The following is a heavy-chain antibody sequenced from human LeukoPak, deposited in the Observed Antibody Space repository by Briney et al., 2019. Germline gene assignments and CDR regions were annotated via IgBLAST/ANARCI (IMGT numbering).Heavy chain of an antibody. D-gene: IGHD2-2*02. CDR3: ARGRRIYCSSTSCYTPYYYYMDV. Sequence: ASVKVSCKASGYTFTSYDINWVRQATGQGLEWMGWMNPNSGNTGYAQKFQGRVTMTRNTSISTAYMELSSLRSEDTAVFYCARGRRIYCSSTSCYTPYYYYMDVWGKGTTVTVSS. CDR1: GYTFTSYD. J-gene: IGHJ6*03. V-gene: IGHV1-8*01. CDR2: MNPNSGNT.